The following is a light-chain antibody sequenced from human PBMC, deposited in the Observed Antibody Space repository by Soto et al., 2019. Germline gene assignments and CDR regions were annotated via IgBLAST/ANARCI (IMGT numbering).Light chain of an antibody. Sequence: QSVLTQPPSASGTSGQRVTISCSGGSSNIGSNTVHWYQQLPGTAPKLLIYSNNQRPSGVPDRFSGSKSGTSASLAISGLQSEDEADYYCATWDDSLNGWVFGGGTKLTVL. V-gene: IGLV1-44*01. CDR3: ATWDDSLNGWV. J-gene: IGLJ3*02. CDR1: SSNIGSNT. CDR2: SNN.